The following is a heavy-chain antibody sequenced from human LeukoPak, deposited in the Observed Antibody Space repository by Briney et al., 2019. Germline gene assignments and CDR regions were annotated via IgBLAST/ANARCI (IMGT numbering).Heavy chain of an antibody. CDR2: ISLGGSTI. J-gene: IGHJ4*02. CDR3: AKEDEVPAAEQGGY. V-gene: IGHV3-11*01. Sequence: TGGSLRLSCAASGFTFSDYYMGWVRQAPGKGLEWVSYISLGGSTIYYADSVKGRFTISRDDAKNSLYLQMNSLRAEDTAVYYCAKEDEVPAAEQGGYWGQGTLVTVSS. D-gene: IGHD2-2*01. CDR1: GFTFSDYY.